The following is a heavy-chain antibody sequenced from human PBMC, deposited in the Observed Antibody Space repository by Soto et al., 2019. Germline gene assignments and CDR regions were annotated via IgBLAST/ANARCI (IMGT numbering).Heavy chain of an antibody. CDR1: GFTFSSYG. CDR3: ARDSAVGLPAY. D-gene: IGHD5-18*01. Sequence: QVQLVESGGGVVQPGRSLRLSCAASGFTFSSYGMHWVRQAPGKGLEWVAVIWYDGSNKYYTDSVKGRFTISRDNSKTTLYLKMNSLRAEDTAVYYCARDSAVGLPAYWGQGTLVTVSS. V-gene: IGHV3-33*01. CDR2: IWYDGSNK. J-gene: IGHJ4*02.